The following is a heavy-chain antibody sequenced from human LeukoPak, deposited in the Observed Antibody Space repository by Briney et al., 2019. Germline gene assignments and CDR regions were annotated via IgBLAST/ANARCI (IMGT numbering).Heavy chain of an antibody. CDR1: GFTFSSYA. V-gene: IGHV3-23*01. CDR3: ARVWQWLAPVDY. D-gene: IGHD6-19*01. CDR2: ISGSGGST. J-gene: IGHJ4*02. Sequence: PGGSLRLSCAASGFTFSSYAMSWVRQAPGKGLEWVSAISGSGGSTYYADSVKGRFTISRDNAKNSLYLQMNSLRAEDTAVYYCARVWQWLAPVDYWGQGTLVTVSS.